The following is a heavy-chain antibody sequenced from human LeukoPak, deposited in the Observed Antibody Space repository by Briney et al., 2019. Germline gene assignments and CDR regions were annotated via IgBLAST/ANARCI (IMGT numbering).Heavy chain of an antibody. CDR3: ARRRYSGSSQHFDY. V-gene: IGHV3-7*01. CDR1: KFTFSTYW. J-gene: IGHJ4*02. Sequence: GGSLRLSCAASKFTFSTYWMSWVRQAPGKGLEWVANIKQDGSEKYYVDSVKGRFTISRDNAKNSLYLQMNSLRAEDTAVYYCARRRYSGSSQHFDYWGLGTLVTVSS. CDR2: IKQDGSEK. D-gene: IGHD1-26*01.